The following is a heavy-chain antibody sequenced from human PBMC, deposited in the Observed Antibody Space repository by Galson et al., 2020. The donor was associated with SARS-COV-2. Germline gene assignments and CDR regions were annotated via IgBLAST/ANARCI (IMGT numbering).Heavy chain of an antibody. CDR1: GFTFSNDW. Sequence: GESLKISCAASGFTFSNDWMSWVRQAPGKGLEWVANIKEDGSAKYYVDSVKGRFIISRDNANDLLYLQMNSLRADDTAVYYCARGGSYPRYWGQGTLVTVSS. CDR3: ARGGSYPRY. J-gene: IGHJ4*02. CDR2: IKEDGSAK. V-gene: IGHV3-7*01.